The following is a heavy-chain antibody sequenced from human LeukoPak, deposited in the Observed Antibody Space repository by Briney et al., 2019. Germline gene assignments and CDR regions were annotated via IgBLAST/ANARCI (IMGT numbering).Heavy chain of an antibody. D-gene: IGHD4-17*01. Sequence: GGSLRLSCAASGFTFSNAWMSWVRQAPGKGLEWVGRIKSKTDGGTTDYAAPVKGRFTISRDDSKNTLYLQTNSLKTEDTAVYYCTTDGAGSDYGDSNDAFDIWGQGTMVTVSS. J-gene: IGHJ3*02. V-gene: IGHV3-15*01. CDR1: GFTFSNAW. CDR2: IKSKTDGGTT. CDR3: TTDGAGSDYGDSNDAFDI.